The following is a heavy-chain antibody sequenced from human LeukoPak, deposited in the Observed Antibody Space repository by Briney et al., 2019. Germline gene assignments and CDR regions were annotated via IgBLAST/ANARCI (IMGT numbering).Heavy chain of an antibody. CDR1: GGSFSSYY. V-gene: IGHV4-59*10. CDR3: ARGIVVVAQLGYYYYYMDV. D-gene: IGHD2-15*01. Sequence: SETLSLTCAVYGGSFSSYYWSWIRQPAGKGLEWIGRIYTSGSTNYNPSLKSRVTISVDTSKNQFSLKLSSVTAADTAVYYCARGIVVVAQLGYYYYYMDVWGKGTTVTISS. CDR2: IYTSGST. J-gene: IGHJ6*03.